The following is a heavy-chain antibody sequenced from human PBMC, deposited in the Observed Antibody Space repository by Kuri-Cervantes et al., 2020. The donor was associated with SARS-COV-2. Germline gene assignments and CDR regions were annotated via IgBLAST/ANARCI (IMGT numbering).Heavy chain of an antibody. CDR2: IYFSGST. CDR3: GRQASDWHIDY. J-gene: IGHJ4*02. D-gene: IGHD3-9*01. V-gene: IGHV4-39*01. Sequence: GSLRLSCTVSGGSISSSSHYWGWVRQPPGKGLEWIGSIYFSGSTYYTPSLKSRVTISVDTSKNQFSLKLTSVTATDTAVYYRGRQASDWHIDYWGQGTLVTVSS. CDR1: GGSISSSSHY.